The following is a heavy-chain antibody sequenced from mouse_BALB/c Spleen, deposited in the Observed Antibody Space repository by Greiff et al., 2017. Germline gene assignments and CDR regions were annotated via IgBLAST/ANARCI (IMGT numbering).Heavy chain of an antibody. J-gene: IGHJ1*01. CDR3: ARSGTSTDWYFDV. V-gene: IGHV1-52*01. CDR2: IDPYDSET. D-gene: IGHD2-1*01. Sequence: VQLQQPGAELVRPGASVKLSCKASGYTFTSYWMNWVKQRPLQGLEWIGRIDPYDSETHYNQKFKDKAILTVDKSSSTAYMQLSSLTSEDSAVYYCARSGTSTDWYFDVWGAGTTVTVSS. CDR1: GYTFTSYW.